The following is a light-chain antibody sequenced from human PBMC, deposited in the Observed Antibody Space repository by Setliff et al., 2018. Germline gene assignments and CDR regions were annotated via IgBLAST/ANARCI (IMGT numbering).Light chain of an antibody. CDR1: SSDIGTYKR. Sequence: QSALTQPPSVSGSPGQSVTISCTGTSSDIGTYKRVSWCLQPPGTAPKLLIYEVTNRPSGVPDRFSGSKSGNTASLTISGLQAEDEADYYCCSYTSSSTWVFGGGTKVTVL. J-gene: IGLJ3*02. V-gene: IGLV2-18*02. CDR3: CSYTSSSTWV. CDR2: EVT.